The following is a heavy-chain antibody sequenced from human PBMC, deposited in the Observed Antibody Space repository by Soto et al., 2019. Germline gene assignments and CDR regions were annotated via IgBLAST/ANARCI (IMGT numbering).Heavy chain of an antibody. Sequence: QVQLVESGGGVVQPGRSLRLSCAASGFTFSSYAMHWVRQAPGKGLEWVAVISYDGSNKYYADSVKGRFTISRDNSKNTLYVQMNSLRAEDTAVYYCAREGDFWSGYLDYWGQGTLVTVSS. CDR3: AREGDFWSGYLDY. D-gene: IGHD3-3*01. J-gene: IGHJ4*02. V-gene: IGHV3-30-3*01. CDR2: ISYDGSNK. CDR1: GFTFSSYA.